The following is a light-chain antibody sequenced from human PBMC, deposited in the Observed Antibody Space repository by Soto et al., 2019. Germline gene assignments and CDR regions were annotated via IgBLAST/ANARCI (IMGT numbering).Light chain of an antibody. CDR3: QQRSNWPS. CDR2: DAS. V-gene: IGKV3-11*01. CDR1: QSVSSY. Sequence: EIVLTQFPATLSLSPGERATLSCRASQSVSSYLAWYQQKPGQAPRLLIYDASNRATGIPARFSGSGSGTDFTLTISSLEPEEFAVYYCQQRSNWPSFGGGTKVEIK. J-gene: IGKJ4*01.